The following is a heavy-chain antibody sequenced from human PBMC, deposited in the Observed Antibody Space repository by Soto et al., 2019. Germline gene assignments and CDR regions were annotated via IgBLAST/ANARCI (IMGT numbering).Heavy chain of an antibody. J-gene: IGHJ3*02. V-gene: IGHV4-61*01. D-gene: IGHD3-10*01. CDR2: IYYSGST. CDR3: ARASRGAVVRGVIRAAFDI. CDR1: GGSLTSGSYY. Sequence: LETLSLTCTVSGGSLTSGSYYWSWIRQPTGKGLEWIGNIYYSGSTNYNPSLKSRVTISVDTSKNQFSLKLSSVTAADTAVYYCARASRGAVVRGVIRAAFDIWGQGTMVT.